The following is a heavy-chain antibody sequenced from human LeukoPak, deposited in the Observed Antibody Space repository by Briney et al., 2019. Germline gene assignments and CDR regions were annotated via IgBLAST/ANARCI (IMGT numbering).Heavy chain of an antibody. Sequence: KSSETLSLTCTVSGGSISSYYWSWIRQPPGKGLEWIGYIYYSGSTNYNPSLKSRVTISVDTSKNQFSLKLSSVTAADTAVYYCARGVGLTQGGTFDYWGQGTLVTVSS. CDR3: ARGVGLTQGGTFDY. V-gene: IGHV4-59*01. CDR2: IYYSGST. D-gene: IGHD1-1*01. CDR1: GGSISSYY. J-gene: IGHJ4*02.